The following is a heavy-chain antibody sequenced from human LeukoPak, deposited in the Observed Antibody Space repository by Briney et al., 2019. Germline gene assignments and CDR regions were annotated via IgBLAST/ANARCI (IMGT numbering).Heavy chain of an antibody. V-gene: IGHV4-39*01. CDR2: IYYSGST. Sequence: SETLSLTCTVSGGSISSSSYSWGWIRQPPGKGLEWIGSIYYSGSTYYNPSLKSRVTISVDTSKNQFSLKLSSVTAADTAVYYCARPDTSYDFWSGYYDDAFDIWGQGTMVTVSS. D-gene: IGHD3-3*01. J-gene: IGHJ3*02. CDR1: GGSISSSSYS. CDR3: ARPDTSYDFWSGYYDDAFDI.